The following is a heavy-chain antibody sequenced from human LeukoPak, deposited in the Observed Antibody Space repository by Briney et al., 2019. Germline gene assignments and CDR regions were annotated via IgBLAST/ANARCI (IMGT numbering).Heavy chain of an antibody. V-gene: IGHV1-18*01. CDR2: ISAYNGNT. D-gene: IGHD5-12*01. J-gene: IGHJ4*02. CDR3: ARDSLVATSDLFDY. CDR1: GYTFTSYG. Sequence: ASVKVSCKASGYTFTSYGISWVRQAPGQGLEWMGWISAYNGNTNYAQKLQGRVTMTTDTSTSTAYMELRSLRSDDTAVYYCARDSLVATSDLFDYWGQGTLVTVSS.